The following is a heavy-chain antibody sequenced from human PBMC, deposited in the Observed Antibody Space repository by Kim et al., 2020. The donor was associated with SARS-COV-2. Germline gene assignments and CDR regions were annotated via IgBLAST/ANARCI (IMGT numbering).Heavy chain of an antibody. CDR1: GGSISSGGYY. V-gene: IGHV4-31*03. CDR2: IYYSGST. CDR3: AREGIAVAGSYFDY. Sequence: SETLSLTCTVSGGSISSGGYYWSWIRQHPGKGLEWIGYIYYSGSTYYNPSLKSRVTISVDTSKNQFSLKLSSVTAADTAVYYCAREGIAVAGSYFDYWGQGTLVTVSS. J-gene: IGHJ4*02. D-gene: IGHD6-19*01.